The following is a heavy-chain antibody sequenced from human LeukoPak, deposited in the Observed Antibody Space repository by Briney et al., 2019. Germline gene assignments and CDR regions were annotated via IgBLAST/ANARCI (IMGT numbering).Heavy chain of an antibody. D-gene: IGHD3-22*01. CDR1: GGSVSSSSYY. J-gene: IGHJ6*02. CDR2: IYHSGST. Sequence: SDTLSLTCTVSGGSVSSSSYYWGWIRQPPGKGLEWIGYIYHSGSTYYNPSLKSRVTISVDRSKNHFSLRLSSVTAADTAVYYCAGLHDSSGYYPEYNGMDVWGQGTTVTVSS. CDR3: AGLHDSSGYYPEYNGMDV. V-gene: IGHV4-30-2*01.